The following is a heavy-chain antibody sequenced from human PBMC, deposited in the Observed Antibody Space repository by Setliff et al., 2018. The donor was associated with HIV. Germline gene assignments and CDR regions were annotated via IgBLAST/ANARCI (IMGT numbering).Heavy chain of an antibody. CDR1: GFSFSNYG. J-gene: IGHJ3*02. CDR2: IWFDGSQK. D-gene: IGHD3-3*01. V-gene: IGHV3-33*06. Sequence: GGSLRLSCTASGFSFSNYGMNWVRQVPGKGLQWVAVIWFDGSQKHYADSVRGRFTISRDTSKNILYLQMNSLRVEDTAVYYCTKDLLPYNFWSGDDAFDIWGQGTMVTVSS. CDR3: TKDLLPYNFWSGDDAFDI.